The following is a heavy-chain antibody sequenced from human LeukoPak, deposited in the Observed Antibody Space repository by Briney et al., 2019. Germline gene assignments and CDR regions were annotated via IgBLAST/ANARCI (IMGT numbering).Heavy chain of an antibody. CDR3: AKDTYYYGSGDGLYFDY. Sequence: GGSLRRSSSASGFTFNSHGRSWVRHAPGQGLEWVTVISFHGTDTFYADSVKGRFTISRDNSKNTLYLQMTSLRPDHTAVYYCAKDTYYYGSGDGLYFDYWGQGTLVTVSS. J-gene: IGHJ4*02. V-gene: IGHV3-30*18. CDR2: ISFHGTDT. CDR1: GFTFNSHG. D-gene: IGHD3-10*01.